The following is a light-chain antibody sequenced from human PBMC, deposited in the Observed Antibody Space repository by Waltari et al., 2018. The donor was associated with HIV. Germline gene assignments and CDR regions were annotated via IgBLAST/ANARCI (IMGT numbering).Light chain of an antibody. CDR3: QQTYMTPQT. CDR2: GAS. CDR1: QTIKNN. J-gene: IGKJ5*01. V-gene: IGKV1-39*01. Sequence: DIQMPQSPSSLSASVGDRVSITCRASQTIKNNLNWYRQTPGKAPKLLIFGASNLQSGVPSRFTGTGSGTYFTLTVSSLQPEDCATYYCQQTYMTPQTFGQGTRLEIK.